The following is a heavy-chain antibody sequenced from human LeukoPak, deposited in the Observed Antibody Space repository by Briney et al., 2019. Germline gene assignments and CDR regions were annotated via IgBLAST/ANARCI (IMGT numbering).Heavy chain of an antibody. V-gene: IGHV4-39*07. Sequence: SETLSLTCTVSGGSISSSSYYWGWIRQPPGKGLEWIGSIYYSGSTYYNPSLKSRVTISVDTSKNQFSLKLSSVTAADTAVYYCAREGGSGWNFDYWGQGTLVTVSS. D-gene: IGHD6-19*01. J-gene: IGHJ4*02. CDR2: IYYSGST. CDR3: AREGGSGWNFDY. CDR1: GGSISSSSYY.